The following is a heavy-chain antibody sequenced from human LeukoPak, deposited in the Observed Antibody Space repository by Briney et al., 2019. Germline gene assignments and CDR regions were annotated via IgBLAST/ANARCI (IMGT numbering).Heavy chain of an antibody. J-gene: IGHJ4*02. V-gene: IGHV1-18*01. CDR1: GYTFTSYG. D-gene: IGHD2-2*01. Sequence: ASAKVSCKASGYTFTSYGISWVRQAPGQGLEWMGWISAYNGNTNYAQKLQGRVTMTTDTSTSTAYMELRSLRSDDTAVYYCARVFCSSTSCYINSGQQLGDFDYWGQGTLVTVSS. CDR3: ARVFCSSTSCYINSGQQLGDFDY. CDR2: ISAYNGNT.